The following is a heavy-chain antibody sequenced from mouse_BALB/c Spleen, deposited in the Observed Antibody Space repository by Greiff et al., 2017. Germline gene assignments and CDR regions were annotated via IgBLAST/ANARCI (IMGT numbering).Heavy chain of an antibody. J-gene: IGHJ2*01. CDR3: ARRRMITTYYFDY. CDR1: GYTFTSYW. D-gene: IGHD2-4*01. CDR2: INPSTGYT. V-gene: IGHV1-7*01. Sequence: VKLQESGAELAKPGASVKMSCKASGYTFTSYWMHWVKQRPGQGLEWIGYINPSTGYTEYNQKFKDKATLTADKSSSTAYMQLSSLTSEDSAVYYCARRRMITTYYFDYWGQGTTLTVSS.